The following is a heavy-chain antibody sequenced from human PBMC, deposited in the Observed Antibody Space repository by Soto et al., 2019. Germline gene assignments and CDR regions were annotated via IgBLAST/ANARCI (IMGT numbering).Heavy chain of an antibody. J-gene: IGHJ4*02. CDR2: ISSTGNTL. D-gene: IGHD2-8*02. CDR3: ARSGYFDY. V-gene: IGHV3-48*01. Sequence: EVQVVESGGGLVQPGGALRLSCAASGFTFSTYSMNWVRQAPGKGLEWVSYISSTGNTLYYPDSVKGRFTISRDTAKKSLHLPMHSLRAEDTAVYYCARSGYFDYWGKGTLVTVSS. CDR1: GFTFSTYS.